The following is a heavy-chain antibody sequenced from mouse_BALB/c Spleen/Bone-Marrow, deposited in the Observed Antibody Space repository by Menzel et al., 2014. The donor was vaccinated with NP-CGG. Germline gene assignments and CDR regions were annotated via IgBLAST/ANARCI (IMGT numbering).Heavy chain of an antibody. Sequence: VQLQQSGTVLARPGASVKMSCKASGYSFTSHWMHWVKQRPGQGLEWIGAIYPGNSDTSYNQKFKGKAKLTAVTSATTAYMELSSLTNEDSAVYFCTRKVYYGNPLDYWGQGTTLTVSS. D-gene: IGHD2-1*01. J-gene: IGHJ2*01. CDR3: TRKVYYGNPLDY. V-gene: IGHV1-5*01. CDR2: IYPGNSDT. CDR1: GYSFTSHW.